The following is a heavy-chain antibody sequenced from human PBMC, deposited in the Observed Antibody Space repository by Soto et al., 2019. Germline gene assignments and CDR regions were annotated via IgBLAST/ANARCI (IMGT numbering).Heavy chain of an antibody. J-gene: IGHJ4*02. V-gene: IGHV4-30-4*01. CDR3: AREARGGGNFDY. CDR2: IYYSGST. CDR1: GGSISSGDYY. D-gene: IGHD2-15*01. Sequence: SETLSLTCTVSGGSISSGDYYWSWIRQPPGKGLEWIGYIYYSGSTYYNPSLKSRVTISVDTSKNQFSLKLSSVTAADTAVYYCAREARGGGNFDYWGQGTLVTVSS.